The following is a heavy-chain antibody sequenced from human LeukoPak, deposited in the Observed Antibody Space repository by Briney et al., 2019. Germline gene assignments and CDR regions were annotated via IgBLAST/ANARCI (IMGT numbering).Heavy chain of an antibody. J-gene: IGHJ4*02. Sequence: GGSLRLSCAASGFTFSSYWMCWVRQDPGKGLAWVSCIKTDGSITAYAGSVKGRFTISRDNAKNTLYLQMNSLRADDTAVYYCARDGDAPMTDFDYWGQGTLVTVSS. CDR2: IKTDGSIT. D-gene: IGHD2-21*02. CDR3: ARDGDAPMTDFDY. V-gene: IGHV3-74*01. CDR1: GFTFSSYW.